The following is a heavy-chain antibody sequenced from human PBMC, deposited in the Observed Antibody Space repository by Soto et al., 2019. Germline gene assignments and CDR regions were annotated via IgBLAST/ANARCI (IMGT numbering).Heavy chain of an antibody. Sequence: GESLKISCKDSGFSFASSWIGWVRQMPGKGLDWMGVIYPGDSDTRYSPSFQGQVTISADKSISTAYLQWSSLKASDTAMYYCARGDYRVLEFWGQGTLVTVSS. J-gene: IGHJ4*02. V-gene: IGHV5-51*01. CDR2: IYPGDSDT. CDR1: GFSFASSW. CDR3: ARGDYRVLEF. D-gene: IGHD4-4*01.